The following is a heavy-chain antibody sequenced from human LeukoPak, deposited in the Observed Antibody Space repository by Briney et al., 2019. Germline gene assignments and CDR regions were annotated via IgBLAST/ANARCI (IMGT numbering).Heavy chain of an antibody. CDR3: AREGVDTAMGSFDY. CDR2: IYYSGCT. Sequence: SETLPVTCIVCGGSISSYYWSWMRQPPGKGLEWIRYIYYSGCTNYNPSLKSRVAISVDTSKNQFSLKLSSVTAADPAVYYCAREGVDTAMGSFDYWGQGTLATVSS. V-gene: IGHV4-59*01. D-gene: IGHD5-18*01. J-gene: IGHJ4*02. CDR1: GGSISSYY.